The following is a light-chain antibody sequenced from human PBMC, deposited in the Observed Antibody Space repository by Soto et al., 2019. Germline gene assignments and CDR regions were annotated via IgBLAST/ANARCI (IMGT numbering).Light chain of an antibody. Sequence: QAVVTQSPSASASVGASVKLTCTLSSGHSSYAIAWHQQQPEKGPRYLMKLNSDGSHSKGDGIPDRFSGSSSGAERYLTISSLQSEDEADYYCQTWGTGIRVFGGGTKVTVL. CDR2: LNSDGSH. CDR1: SGHSSYA. CDR3: QTWGTGIRV. J-gene: IGLJ3*02. V-gene: IGLV4-69*01.